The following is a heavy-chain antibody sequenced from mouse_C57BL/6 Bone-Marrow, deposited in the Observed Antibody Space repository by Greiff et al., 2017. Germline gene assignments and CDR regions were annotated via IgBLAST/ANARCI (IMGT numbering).Heavy chain of an antibody. V-gene: IGHV1-59*01. D-gene: IGHD2-4*01. CDR1: GYTFTSYW. J-gene: IGHJ2*01. Sequence: QVQLQQPGAELVRPGTSVKLSCKASGYTFTSYWMPWVKQRPGQGLEWIGVIDPSDSYPNYNQKFKGKATLTVDPSSSTAYMQLSSLTSEDSAVYYCARHYYDYDDFDYWGQGTTLTVSS. CDR2: IDPSDSYP. CDR3: ARHYYDYDDFDY.